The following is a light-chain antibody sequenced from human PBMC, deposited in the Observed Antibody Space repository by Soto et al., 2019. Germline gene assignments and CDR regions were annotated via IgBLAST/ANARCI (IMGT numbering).Light chain of an antibody. Sequence: DIQLTQSPAFLSASVGDRVTITCRASQGISSFLAWYQQKTGGTPTLLIYAAATFQSGVPSRFSGSGSGTKFTLTITSLLPEDFATDYCQQLHTCPYTFGQGTKLEIK. CDR1: QGISSF. V-gene: IGKV1-9*01. J-gene: IGKJ2*01. CDR3: QQLHTCPYT. CDR2: AAA.